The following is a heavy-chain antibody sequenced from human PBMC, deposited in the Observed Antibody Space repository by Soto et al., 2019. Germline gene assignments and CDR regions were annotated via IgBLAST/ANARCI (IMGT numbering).Heavy chain of an antibody. CDR1: GFTFRAYG. CDR2: VSYDGSKA. V-gene: IGHV3-30*18. D-gene: IGHD2-15*01. J-gene: IGHJ6*02. Sequence: GGSLRLSCEGSGFTFRAYGIHWVRQAPGKGLEWVAVVSYDGSKAYYADSEKCRFTISRDNSKNSMHLQMNSLRPENTGIYYCAKDRSLGHCSGGDCYYYYGTDVWGQGTTVTVSS. CDR3: AKDRSLGHCSGGDCYYYYGTDV.